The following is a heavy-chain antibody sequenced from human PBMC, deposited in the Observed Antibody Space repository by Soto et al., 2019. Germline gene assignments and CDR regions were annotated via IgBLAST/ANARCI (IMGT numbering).Heavy chain of an antibody. Sequence: PSETLSLTCAVSGGSFSAYYWNWIRQPPGQGLEWIGEINHSGSTNYNPSLKSRVTMSVDTSKNQFSLKLRSVTAAETAVYYCVRYMMTTNAFHICGRGIMFTV. D-gene: IGHD3-16*01. V-gene: IGHV4-34*10. CDR1: GGSFSAYY. CDR2: INHSGST. CDR3: VRYMMTTNAFHI. J-gene: IGHJ3*02.